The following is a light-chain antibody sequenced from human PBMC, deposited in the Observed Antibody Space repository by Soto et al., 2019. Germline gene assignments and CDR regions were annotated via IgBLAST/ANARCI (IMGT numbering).Light chain of an antibody. V-gene: IGLV2-14*02. CDR1: SSDVGNYNL. CDR2: AGS. Sequence: QSVLTQPASVSGSPGQSITISCTGTSSDVGNYNLVSWYQQHPGKAPKVMIYAGSNRPSGVSHRFSGFKSGNTASLTISGLQAEDEADYHCCSYTSSSIDYVFGTGTKLTVL. CDR3: CSYTSSSIDYV. J-gene: IGLJ1*01.